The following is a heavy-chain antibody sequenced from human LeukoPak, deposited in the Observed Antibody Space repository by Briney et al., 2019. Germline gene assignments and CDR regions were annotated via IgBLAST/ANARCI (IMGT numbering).Heavy chain of an antibody. V-gene: IGHV3-33*01. CDR3: ARAFGASSGYSVDY. J-gene: IGHJ4*02. Sequence: GGSLRLSCAASGFTFSSYAMHWVRQVPGKGLEWVTVIWYDGSNKHYADSVKGRFTISRDNSKNTLYLQMDSLRAEDTAVYYCARAFGASSGYSVDYWGQGTLVTVSS. CDR1: GFTFSSYA. CDR2: IWYDGSNK. D-gene: IGHD3-22*01.